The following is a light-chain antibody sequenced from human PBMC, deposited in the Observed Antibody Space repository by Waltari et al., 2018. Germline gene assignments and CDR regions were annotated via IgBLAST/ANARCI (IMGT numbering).Light chain of an antibody. V-gene: IGLV3-1*01. CDR1: KLGDRY. CDR3: QTWDSSSNFV. Sequence: SFELTQPPSVSVSAGQTATISCSGDKLGDRYTSWYQQQPGQSPVVVIYQDKKRPSGIPERFSGSNSGNTATLTISGTQATDEADYYCQTWDSSSNFVFGTGTTVSVL. J-gene: IGLJ1*01. CDR2: QDK.